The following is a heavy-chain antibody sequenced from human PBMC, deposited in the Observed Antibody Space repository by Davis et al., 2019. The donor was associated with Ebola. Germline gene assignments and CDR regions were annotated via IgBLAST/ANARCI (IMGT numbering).Heavy chain of an antibody. CDR2: VSYDGSVT. Sequence: PGGSLRLSCAASGFTFSSYTTHWVRQAPGKGLEWVAVVSYDGSVTHYGDSLRGRFTVSRDNSWNTVSLQMRSLRTDDTGVYYCAKETNEFSSSSNDYWGQGILVTVSS. V-gene: IGHV3-30-3*01. D-gene: IGHD6-6*01. CDR1: GFTFSSYT. CDR3: AKETNEFSSSSNDY. J-gene: IGHJ4*02.